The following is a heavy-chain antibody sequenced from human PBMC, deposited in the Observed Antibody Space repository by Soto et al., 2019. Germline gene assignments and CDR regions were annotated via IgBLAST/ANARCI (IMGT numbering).Heavy chain of an antibody. Sequence: GGSQRLSCTASGFTFSSYGMHWVRQAPGKGLEWVAVIWYDGSNKYYADSVKGRFTISRDNSKNTLYLQMNSLRAEDTAVYYCAREGSYYDSSGYYPDYWGQGT. J-gene: IGHJ4*02. CDR3: AREGSYYDSSGYYPDY. CDR1: GFTFSSYG. D-gene: IGHD3-22*01. V-gene: IGHV3-33*08. CDR2: IWYDGSNK.